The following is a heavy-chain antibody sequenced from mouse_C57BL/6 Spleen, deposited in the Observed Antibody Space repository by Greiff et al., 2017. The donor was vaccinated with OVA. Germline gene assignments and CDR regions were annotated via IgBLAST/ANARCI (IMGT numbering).Heavy chain of an antibody. CDR2: IDPSDSYT. D-gene: IGHD2-4*01. Sequence: VQLQQSGAELVKPGASVKLSCKASGYTFTSYWMQWVKQRPGQGLEWIGEIDPSDSYTNYNQKFKGKATLTVDTSSSTAYMQLSSLTSEDSAVYYCARWGYDYPYARDYWGQGTSVTVSS. CDR1: GYTFTSYW. CDR3: ARWGYDYPYARDY. J-gene: IGHJ4*01. V-gene: IGHV1-50*01.